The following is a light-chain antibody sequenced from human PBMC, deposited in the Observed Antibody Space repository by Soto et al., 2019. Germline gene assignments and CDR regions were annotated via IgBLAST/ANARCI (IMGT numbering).Light chain of an antibody. CDR1: QSISSW. CDR3: QQYNNCWT. V-gene: IGKV1-5*01. J-gene: IGKJ1*01. Sequence: DIQMTQSPSTLSASVGDRVAITCRASQSISSWLAWYQQKPGKAPKLLIYDASSLESGVPSRFSGSGSGTEFTLTISSLQPDDFATYYCQQYNNCWTFGQGTKVDI. CDR2: DAS.